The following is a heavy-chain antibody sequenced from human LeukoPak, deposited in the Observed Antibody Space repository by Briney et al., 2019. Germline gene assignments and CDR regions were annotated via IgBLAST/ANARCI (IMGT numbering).Heavy chain of an antibody. CDR1: GFTFSSYA. J-gene: IGHJ4*02. CDR3: ARDHPYYDILTGLDY. D-gene: IGHD3-9*01. V-gene: IGHV3-30*04. Sequence: GGSLRLSCAASGFTFSSYAMHWARQAPGKGLEWVAVISYDGSNKYYADSVKGRFTISRDNSKNTLYLQMNSLRAEDTAVYYCARDHPYYDILTGLDYWGQGTLVTVSS. CDR2: ISYDGSNK.